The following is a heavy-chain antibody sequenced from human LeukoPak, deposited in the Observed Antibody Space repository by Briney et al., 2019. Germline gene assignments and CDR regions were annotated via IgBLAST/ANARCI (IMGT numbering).Heavy chain of an antibody. D-gene: IGHD4-23*01. CDR2: IIPIFGIA. CDR1: GGTFSSYA. CDR3: ARYGGNSAYYYYGMDV. J-gene: IGHJ6*02. V-gene: IGHV1-69*10. Sequence: ASVKVSCKASGGTFSSYAISWVRQAPGQGLEWMGGIIPIFGIANYAQKFQGRVTITADKSTSTAYMELSSLRSEDTAVYYCARYGGNSAYYYYGMDVWGQGTTVTVSS.